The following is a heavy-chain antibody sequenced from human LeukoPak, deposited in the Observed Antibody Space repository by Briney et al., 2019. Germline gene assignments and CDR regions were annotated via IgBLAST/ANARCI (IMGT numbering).Heavy chain of an antibody. CDR1: GFRVSDYY. J-gene: IGHJ5*02. D-gene: IGHD3/OR15-3a*01. CDR3: ARDRTANQDWVEFDP. Sequence: GGSLRLSCAVSGFRVSDYYMSWVRQAPGKGLEWVGLIRDSGEAFYADFARGRFAISRDESENTLYLQMNSLRVEDTAVYFCARDRTANQDWVEFDPWGQGTPAIVSS. V-gene: IGHV3-66*03. CDR2: IRDSGEA.